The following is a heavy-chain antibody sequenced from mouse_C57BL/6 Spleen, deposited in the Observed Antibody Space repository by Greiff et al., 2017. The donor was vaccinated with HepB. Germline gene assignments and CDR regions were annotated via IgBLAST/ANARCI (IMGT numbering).Heavy chain of an antibody. Sequence: VQLQQSGAELVKPGASVKISCKASGYAFSSYWMNWVKQRPGKGLEWIGQIYPGDGDTNYNGKFKGKATLTADKSSSTAYMQLSSLTSEDSAVYFWARSYDGYQPHFDYWGQGTTLTVSS. D-gene: IGHD2-3*01. CDR2: IYPGDGDT. J-gene: IGHJ2*01. CDR1: GYAFSSYW. V-gene: IGHV1-80*01. CDR3: ARSYDGYQPHFDY.